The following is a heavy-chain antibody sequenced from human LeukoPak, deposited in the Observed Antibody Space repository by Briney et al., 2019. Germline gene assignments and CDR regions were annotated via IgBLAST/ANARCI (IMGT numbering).Heavy chain of an antibody. CDR1: GFTFSSYA. J-gene: IGHJ4*02. D-gene: IGHD3-10*01. CDR3: ARDSRGSGLHPDY. CDR2: ISSNGGST. Sequence: GGSLRLSCAASGFTFSSYAMHWVRQAPGKGLEYVSAISSNGGSTYYANSVKGRFTISRDYSKNTLYLQMGSLRAEDMAVYYCARDSRGSGLHPDYWGQGTLVTVSS. V-gene: IGHV3-64*01.